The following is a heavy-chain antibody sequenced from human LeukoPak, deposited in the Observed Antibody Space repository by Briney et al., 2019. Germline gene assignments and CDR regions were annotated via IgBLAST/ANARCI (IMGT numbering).Heavy chain of an antibody. J-gene: IGHJ5*02. CDR3: ARQGSSGGGLGLTFNWFDP. Sequence: SETLSLTCTVSGDSISSSGYSWSWSRQPPGRGLEWFGKINHSGSTNYNPSLKSRVTISVDTSKNQFSLKLSSVTAADTAVYYCARQGSSGGGLGLTFNWFDPWGQGTLVTVSS. D-gene: IGHD6-19*01. V-gene: IGHV4-39*01. CDR2: INHSGST. CDR1: GDSISSSGYS.